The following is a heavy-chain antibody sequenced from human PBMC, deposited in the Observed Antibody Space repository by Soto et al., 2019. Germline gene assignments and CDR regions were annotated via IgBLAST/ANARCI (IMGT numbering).Heavy chain of an antibody. CDR1: GFTFSSYA. J-gene: IGHJ3*02. V-gene: IGHV3-23*01. CDR3: AIWLGLGYGGGGSCNKGGAFDI. CDR2: ISGSGGST. Sequence: HPGGSLRLSCAASGFTFSSYAMSWVRQAPGKGLEWVSAISGSGGSTYYADSVKGRFTISRDNSKNTLYLQMNSLRAEDTAVYYCAIWLGLGYGGGGSCNKGGAFDIWGKGTRFT. D-gene: IGHD2-15*01.